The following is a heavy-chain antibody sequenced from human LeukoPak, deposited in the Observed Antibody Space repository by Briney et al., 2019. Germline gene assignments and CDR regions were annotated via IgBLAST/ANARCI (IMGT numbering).Heavy chain of an antibody. J-gene: IGHJ5*02. V-gene: IGHV4-38-2*02. CDR3: ARHWYSIFRFDP. D-gene: IGHD6-13*01. CDR2: IYYSGST. Sequence: SETLSLTCTVSGYSISSGYYWGWIRQPPGKGLEWIGSIYYSGSTYYNPSLKSRVTISVDTSKNQFSLKLSSVTAADTAVYYCARHWYSIFRFDPWGQGTLVTVSS. CDR1: GYSISSGYY.